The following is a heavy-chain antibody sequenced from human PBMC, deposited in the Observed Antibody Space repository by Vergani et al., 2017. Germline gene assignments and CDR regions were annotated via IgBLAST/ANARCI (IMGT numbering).Heavy chain of an antibody. D-gene: IGHD3-22*01. CDR3: ASQYYYDSSGYYPHAFDI. J-gene: IGHJ3*02. CDR2: IWYDGSNK. CDR1: GFTFSSYG. V-gene: IGHV3-33*01. Sequence: QVQLVESGGGVVQPGRSLRLSCAASGFTFSSYGMHWVRQAPGKGLEWVAVIWYDGSNKYYADSVKGRFTISRDNSKNTLYLQMNSLRAEDTAVYYGASQYYYDSSGYYPHAFDIWGQGTMVTVSS.